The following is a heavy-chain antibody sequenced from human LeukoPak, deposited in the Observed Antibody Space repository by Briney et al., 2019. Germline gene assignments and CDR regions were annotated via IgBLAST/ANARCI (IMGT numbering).Heavy chain of an antibody. CDR3: ARDQRTIFLNWFDP. D-gene: IGHD3-9*01. V-gene: IGHV1-2*02. CDR2: INPNSGGT. J-gene: IGHJ5*02. CDR1: GYTFTGYY. Sequence: ASVKVSCKASGYTFTGYYMHWVRQAPGQGLEWMGWINPNSGGTNYAQKFQGRVTMTRETSISTAHMELSRLRSADTAVSYCARDQRTIFLNWFDPWGQGTLVTVSS.